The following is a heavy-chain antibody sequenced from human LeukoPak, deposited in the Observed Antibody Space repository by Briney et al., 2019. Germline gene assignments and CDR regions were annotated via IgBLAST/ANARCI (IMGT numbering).Heavy chain of an antibody. CDR3: ARDHGDYPTIYYYYGMDV. J-gene: IGHJ6*02. CDR1: GFTFSTYA. Sequence: GGSLRLSCAASGFTFSTYAMTWVRQAPGKGLEWVSGIGSGGNTYYADSVKGRFTISRDNSKNTLYLQMDSLRAEDTAVYYCARDHGDYPTIYYYYGMDVWGQGTTVTVSS. V-gene: IGHV3-23*01. D-gene: IGHD4-17*01. CDR2: IGSGGNT.